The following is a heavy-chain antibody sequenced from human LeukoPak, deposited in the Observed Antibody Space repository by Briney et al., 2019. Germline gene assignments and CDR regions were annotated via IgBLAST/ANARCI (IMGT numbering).Heavy chain of an antibody. Sequence: GGSLRLSCAASGFTFSSYAMHWVRQAPGKGLEWVAVISYDGSNKYYADSVKGRFTISRDNSKNTLYLQMNSLRAEDTAVYYCAKDVITMVRGVPDYWGQGTLVTVSS. CDR3: AKDVITMVRGVPDY. D-gene: IGHD3-10*01. V-gene: IGHV3-30*04. CDR1: GFTFSSYA. J-gene: IGHJ4*02. CDR2: ISYDGSNK.